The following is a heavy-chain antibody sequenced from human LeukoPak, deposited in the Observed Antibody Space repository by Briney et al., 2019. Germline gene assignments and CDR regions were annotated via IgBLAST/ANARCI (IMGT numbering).Heavy chain of an antibody. CDR3: ASEQNWGFHY. CDR1: GYTFTDYF. V-gene: IGHV1-2*02. CDR2: MNPKSGGT. D-gene: IGHD3-16*01. J-gene: IGHJ4*02. Sequence: ASVKVSCKASGYTFTDYFIHWVRQAPGQGLEWMGWMNPKSGGTNYAQKFQDRVTLTGDTSTSTVYMEMSRLTSDDTAIYFCASEQNWGFHYWGQGTLVTVSS.